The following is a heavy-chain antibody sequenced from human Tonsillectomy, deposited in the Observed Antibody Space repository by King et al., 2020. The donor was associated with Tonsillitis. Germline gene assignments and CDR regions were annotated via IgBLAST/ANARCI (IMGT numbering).Heavy chain of an antibody. CDR3: ASKGYSRGYFQY. CDR1: GFTFSGYG. Sequence: VQLVESGGGVVQPGGSLRLSCAASGFTFSGYGLHWVRQAPGKGLEWVALIRYDGSNKYYADSVKGRFTISRDNSKNTLYLQMNSLRAEDTAVYYCASKGYSRGYFQYWGQGTLVTVSS. CDR2: IRYDGSNK. D-gene: IGHD6-13*01. J-gene: IGHJ1*01. V-gene: IGHV3-30*02.